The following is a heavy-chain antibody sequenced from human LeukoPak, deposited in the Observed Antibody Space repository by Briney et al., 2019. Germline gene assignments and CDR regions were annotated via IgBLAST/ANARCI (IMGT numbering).Heavy chain of an antibody. CDR2: IIPIFGTA. D-gene: IGHD3-3*01. CDR1: GGTFSSYA. Sequence: SVKVSCKVSGGTFSSYAISWVRQAPGQGLEWMGGIIPIFGTANYAQKFQGRVTITADESTSTAYMELSSLRSEDTAVYYCARESYDFWSGYYYSAYYYGMDVWGQGTTVTVSS. CDR3: ARESYDFWSGYYYSAYYYGMDV. J-gene: IGHJ6*02. V-gene: IGHV1-69*13.